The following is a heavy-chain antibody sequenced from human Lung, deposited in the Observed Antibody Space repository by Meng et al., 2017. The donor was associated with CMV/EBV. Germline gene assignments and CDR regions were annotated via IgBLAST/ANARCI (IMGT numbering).Heavy chain of an antibody. J-gene: IGHJ1*01. Sequence: VHLHESDTALVQPSVTRSLTCVVSSDSTTNLNCLAWVRQPPGKGLEWIGEIPHRGSSAYNPSLKSRVSMSIDKSKNQFSLKLTSVTAADTAVYHCLRRSGGSVWGQGTLVTVSS. CDR1: SDSTTNLNC. V-gene: IGHV4-4*02. CDR2: IPHRGSS. D-gene: IGHD3-10*01. CDR3: LRRSGGSV.